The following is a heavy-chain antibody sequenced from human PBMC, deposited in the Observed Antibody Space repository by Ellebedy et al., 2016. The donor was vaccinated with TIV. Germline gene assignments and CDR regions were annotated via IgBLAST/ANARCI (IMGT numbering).Heavy chain of an antibody. Sequence: GESLKISCAASGFTFSSYWMSWVRQAPGKGLEWVANIKQDGSEKYYVDSVKGRFTISRDNAKNSVYLQMNSLRAEDTAVYFCARDMGRWLQFLAFWGQGTLVTVSS. CDR1: GFTFSSYW. CDR2: IKQDGSEK. V-gene: IGHV3-7*01. CDR3: ARDMGRWLQFLAF. J-gene: IGHJ4*02. D-gene: IGHD5-24*01.